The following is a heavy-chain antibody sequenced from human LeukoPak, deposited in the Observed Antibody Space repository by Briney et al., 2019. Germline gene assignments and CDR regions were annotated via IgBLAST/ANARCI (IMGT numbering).Heavy chain of an antibody. V-gene: IGHV3-64D*06. CDR3: VKDGGDTAMVIPFDY. Sequence: PGGSLRLSCSASGSTFSSYAMHWVRQAPGKGLEYVSAISSNGGSTYYADSVKGRFTISRDNSKNTLYLQMSSLRAEDTAVYYCVKDGGDTAMVIPFDYWGQGTLVTVSS. CDR2: ISSNGGST. CDR1: GSTFSSYA. J-gene: IGHJ4*02. D-gene: IGHD5-18*01.